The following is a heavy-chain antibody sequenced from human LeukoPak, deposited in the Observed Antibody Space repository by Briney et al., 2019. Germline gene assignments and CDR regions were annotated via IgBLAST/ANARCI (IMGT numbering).Heavy chain of an antibody. CDR3: ASTTKPLRFYDY. J-gene: IGHJ4*02. CDR1: GCTFTGYY. V-gene: IGHV1-2*02. Sequence: ASVKVSCKASGCTFTGYYMHWVRQAPGQGLEWMGWINPNSGGTNYAQKFQGRVTMTRDTSISTAYMELSRLRSDDTAVYYCASTTKPLRFYDYWGQGTLVTVSS. CDR2: INPNSGGT. D-gene: IGHD3-3*01.